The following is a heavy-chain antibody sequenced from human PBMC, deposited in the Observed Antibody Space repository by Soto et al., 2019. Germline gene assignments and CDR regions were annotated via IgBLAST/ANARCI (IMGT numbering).Heavy chain of an antibody. V-gene: IGHV4-34*01. D-gene: IGHD6-6*01. CDR3: ARVEYSSSEGLLWFDY. Sequence: SETLSLTCAVYGGSFSGYYWSWIRQPPGKGLEWIGEINHSGSTNYNPSLKSRVTISVDTSKNQFSLKLSSVTAADTAVYYCARVEYSSSEGLLWFDYWGQGTLVTVSS. CDR1: GGSFSGYY. CDR2: INHSGST. J-gene: IGHJ4*02.